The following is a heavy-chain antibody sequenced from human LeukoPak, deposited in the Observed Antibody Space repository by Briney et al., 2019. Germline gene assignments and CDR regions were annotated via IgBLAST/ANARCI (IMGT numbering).Heavy chain of an antibody. CDR2: INPNNGGT. V-gene: IGHV1-2*06. CDR3: TRESGNYHGNDY. D-gene: IGHD1-26*01. CDR1: GYTFTGYY. J-gene: IGHJ4*02. Sequence: ASVKVSCKASGYTFTGYYMHWVRQAPGQGLEWMGRINPNNGGTNYAQKFQGRVTMTGDTSISTAYMELSSLRSDDTAVYYCTRESGNYHGNDYWGQGTLVTVSS.